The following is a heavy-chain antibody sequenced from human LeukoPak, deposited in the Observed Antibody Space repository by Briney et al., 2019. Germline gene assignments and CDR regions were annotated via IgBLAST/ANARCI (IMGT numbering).Heavy chain of an antibody. CDR2: IYYSGST. D-gene: IGHD2-15*01. Sequence: SETLSLTCTVSGGSISSYYWSWIRQPPGKGLEWIGYIYYSGSTNYNPSLKSRVTISVDTSKNQFSLKLSSVTAADTAVYYCARDGVDCSGGSCLLNWFDPWGQGTLVTVSS. CDR3: ARDGVDCSGGSCLLNWFDP. CDR1: GGSISSYY. J-gene: IGHJ5*02. V-gene: IGHV4-59*01.